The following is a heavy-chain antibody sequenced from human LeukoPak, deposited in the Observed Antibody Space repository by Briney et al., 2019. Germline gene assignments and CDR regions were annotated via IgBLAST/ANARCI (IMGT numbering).Heavy chain of an antibody. CDR2: ISYDGSNK. CDR3: ARRRGVTSPYYFDY. Sequence: GGSLRLSCAASGFTFSSYAMHWVRQAPGKGLEWVAVISYDGSNKYYADSVKGRFTISRDNSKNTLYLQMNSLRAEDTAVYYCARRRGVTSPYYFDYWGQGTLVTVSS. V-gene: IGHV3-30-3*01. J-gene: IGHJ4*02. D-gene: IGHD4-17*01. CDR1: GFTFSSYA.